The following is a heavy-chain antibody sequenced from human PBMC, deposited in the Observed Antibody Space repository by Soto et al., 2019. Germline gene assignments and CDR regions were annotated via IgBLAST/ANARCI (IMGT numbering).Heavy chain of an antibody. CDR1: GYTFSNYG. D-gene: IGHD6-19*01. J-gene: IGHJ6*02. V-gene: IGHV1-18*01. CDR3: SRFIMVGGWFDPNYYHGMDV. Sequence: QVQLVQSGGEVKKPGASVTVSRKTYGYTFSNYGINWVREAPGQGLEWMGWISGYNGNTNYAQTVQGRVTMTTDTSTGTVYMELRSLKSDDTAIYYCSRFIMVGGWFDPNYYHGMDVWGQGTTVTVSS. CDR2: ISGYNGNT.